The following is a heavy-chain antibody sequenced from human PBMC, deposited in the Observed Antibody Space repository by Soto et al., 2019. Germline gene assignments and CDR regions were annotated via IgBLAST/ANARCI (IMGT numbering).Heavy chain of an antibody. V-gene: IGHV1-3*01. CDR2: INAGNGNT. CDR3: ARPSTIFGFYYYYGMDV. J-gene: IGHJ6*02. Sequence: ASVEVSCKASGYTFTSYAIHWVRRARGQRLEWMGWINAGNGNTKYSQKFQGRVTITRDTSASTAYMELSSLRSEDTAVYYCARPSTIFGFYYYYGMDVWGQGTTVTVSS. D-gene: IGHD3-3*01. CDR1: GYTFTSYA.